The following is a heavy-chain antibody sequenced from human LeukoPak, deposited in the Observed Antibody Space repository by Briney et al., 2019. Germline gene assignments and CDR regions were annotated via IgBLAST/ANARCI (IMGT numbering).Heavy chain of an antibody. J-gene: IGHJ4*02. Sequence: ASVKVSCKASGYTFTAYTIHWVRQAPGQRLEWMGWINAGNGNTKYSQKFQGRVTITRDTSASTAYMELSSLRSEDTAVYYCARARGSSGWYIDYWGQGTLVTVSS. CDR2: INAGNGNT. V-gene: IGHV1-3*01. CDR1: GYTFTAYT. CDR3: ARARGSSGWYIDY. D-gene: IGHD6-19*01.